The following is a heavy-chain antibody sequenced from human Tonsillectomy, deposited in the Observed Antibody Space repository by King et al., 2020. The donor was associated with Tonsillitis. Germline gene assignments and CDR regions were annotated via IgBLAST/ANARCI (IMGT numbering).Heavy chain of an antibody. J-gene: IGHJ4*02. CDR2: INPSTGGT. CDR3: ARGAYYDTSDYYYSLDF. Sequence: QLVQSGAEVKKPGASVRVSCKASGYTFTGYYMHWVRQAPGQGLEWMGWINPSTGGTNFAQKFQGRVTMTRDTSISTAYMELSRLTSDDTAVYYCARGAYYDTSDYYYSLDFWGQGTLVTVSS. CDR1: GYTFTGYY. V-gene: IGHV1-2*02. D-gene: IGHD3-22*01.